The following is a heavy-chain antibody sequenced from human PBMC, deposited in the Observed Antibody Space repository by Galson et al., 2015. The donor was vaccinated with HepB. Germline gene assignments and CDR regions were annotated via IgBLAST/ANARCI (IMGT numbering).Heavy chain of an antibody. CDR2: IYYSGST. V-gene: IGHV4-59*08. D-gene: IGHD1-26*01. CDR1: GGSISSYY. J-gene: IGHJ3*02. CDR3: AYSRDGGSYALLSAFDI. Sequence: SETLSLTCTVSGGSISSYYWSWIRQPPGKGLEWIGDIYYSGSTNYNPSLKSRVTIPVDTSKNQFSLKLSSVTAADTAVYYCAYSRDGGSYALLSAFDIWGQGTMVTVSS.